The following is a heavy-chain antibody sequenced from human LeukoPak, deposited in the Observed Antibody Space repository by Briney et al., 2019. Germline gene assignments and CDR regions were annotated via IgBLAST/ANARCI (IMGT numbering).Heavy chain of an antibody. Sequence: GGSLRLSCAASGFTFSHYWMSWVRQAPGKGLEWVANIKQDGSEKYYVDSVKGRFTISRDNPKNSLYLQMNSLRAEDTALYYCATHRGYSYGTAEDFDYWGQGTLVTVSS. CDR3: ATHRGYSYGTAEDFDY. CDR1: GFTFSHYW. CDR2: IKQDGSEK. V-gene: IGHV3-7*01. D-gene: IGHD5-18*01. J-gene: IGHJ4*02.